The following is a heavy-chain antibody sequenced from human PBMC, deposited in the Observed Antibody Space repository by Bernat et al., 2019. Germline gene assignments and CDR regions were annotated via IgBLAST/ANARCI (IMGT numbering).Heavy chain of an antibody. Sequence: QVQLQESGPGLVKPSETLSLTCAVSGYSISSGYYWGWIRQPPGKGLEWIGSFYHSGSTYYNPSLKSRVTITVDTDKNQFSLKLSPVTAADTAVDVCACATGRITGINWFDPWGQGTLVTVSS. CDR3: ACATGRITGINWFDP. CDR2: FYHSGST. CDR1: GYSISSGYY. D-gene: IGHD1-20*01. V-gene: IGHV4-38-2*01. J-gene: IGHJ5*02.